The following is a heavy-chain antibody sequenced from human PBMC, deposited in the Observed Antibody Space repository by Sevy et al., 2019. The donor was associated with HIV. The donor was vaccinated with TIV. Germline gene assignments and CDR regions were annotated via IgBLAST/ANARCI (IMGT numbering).Heavy chain of an antibody. V-gene: IGHV3-23*01. D-gene: IGHD3-22*01. CDR2: ISGSGGST. J-gene: IGHJ4*02. Sequence: GGSLRLSCAASGFTFSSYAMSWVRQAPGKGLEWVSAISGSGGSTYYADSVKGRFTISRDNSKNTLYLQMNSLRAEDTAVYYCAEESAYYDSSGYYTDGGYFDYWGQGTLVTVSS. CDR1: GFTFSSYA. CDR3: AEESAYYDSSGYYTDGGYFDY.